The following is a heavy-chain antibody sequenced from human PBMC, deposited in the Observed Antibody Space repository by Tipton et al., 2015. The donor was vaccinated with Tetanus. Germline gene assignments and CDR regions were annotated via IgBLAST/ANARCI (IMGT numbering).Heavy chain of an antibody. V-gene: IGHV4-4*07. CDR1: GDSISSNY. CDR2: ISNGNP. CDR3: ARGITDGYNRRFDY. J-gene: IGHJ4*02. Sequence: GLVKPSGTLSLTCTVSGDSISSNYWSWIRQPAGKGLEWIGHISNGNPDYTPSLKSRVTLSVDTSKNEFSLKLHSVTAADTGVYYCARGITDGYNRRFDYWGQGTLVAVSP. D-gene: IGHD5-24*01.